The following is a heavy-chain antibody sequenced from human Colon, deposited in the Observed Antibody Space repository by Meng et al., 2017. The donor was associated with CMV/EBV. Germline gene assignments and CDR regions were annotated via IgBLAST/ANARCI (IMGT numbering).Heavy chain of an antibody. CDR3: ARESPDPVLRFLEWLLYNGMDV. J-gene: IGHJ6*02. CDR1: GYTFTSYY. D-gene: IGHD3-3*01. Sequence: ASVKVSCKASGYTFTSYYMHWVRQAPGQGLEWMGIINPSGGSTSYAQKFQGRVTMTRDTSTSTVYMELSSLRSEDTAAYYCARESPDPVLRFLEWLLYNGMDVWGQGTTVTVSS. V-gene: IGHV1-46*01. CDR2: INPSGGST.